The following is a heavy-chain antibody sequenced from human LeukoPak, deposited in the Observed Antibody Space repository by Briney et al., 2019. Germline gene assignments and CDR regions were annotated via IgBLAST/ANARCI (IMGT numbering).Heavy chain of an antibody. CDR2: IIPIFGTA. J-gene: IGHJ4*02. V-gene: IGHV1-69*13. Sequence: GASVKVSCKASGGTFSSYAISWVRQAPGQGLEWMGGIIPIFGTANYAQKFQGRVTITADESTSTAYMELSSLRSEDTAVYYCATAKSPRTVLWFGELLGGPRNRAFDYWGQGTLVTVSS. CDR3: ATAKSPRTVLWFGELLGGPRNRAFDY. D-gene: IGHD3-10*01. CDR1: GGTFSSYA.